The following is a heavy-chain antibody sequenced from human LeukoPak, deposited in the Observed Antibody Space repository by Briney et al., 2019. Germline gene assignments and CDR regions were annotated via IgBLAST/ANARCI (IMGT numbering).Heavy chain of an antibody. CDR3: ARLARGVIFDLNWFDP. V-gene: IGHV5-51*01. CDR2: IYPGDSDT. Sequence: GESLKISCKGSGYSFTSYWIGWVRQTPGKGLEWMGIIYPGDSDTRYSPSFQGQVTISADKSISTAYLQWSSLKASDTAMYYCARLARGVIFDLNWFDPWGQGTLVTVSS. J-gene: IGHJ5*02. D-gene: IGHD3-10*01. CDR1: GYSFTSYW.